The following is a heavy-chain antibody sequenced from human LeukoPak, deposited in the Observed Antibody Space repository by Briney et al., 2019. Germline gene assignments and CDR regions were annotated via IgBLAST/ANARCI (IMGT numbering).Heavy chain of an antibody. CDR3: ARDGTAAGLYFDL. Sequence: GGSLRLSCAVSGFTFSSYWMNWVRQPPGTGLEWVASIKYDGGEKSYVDSVKGRFTISRDNAKSSLYLQMSSLRAEDTAVYYCARDGTAAGLYFDLWGQGTLVTVSS. CDR1: GFTFSSYW. D-gene: IGHD6-13*01. J-gene: IGHJ4*01. CDR2: IKYDGGEK. V-gene: IGHV3-7*01.